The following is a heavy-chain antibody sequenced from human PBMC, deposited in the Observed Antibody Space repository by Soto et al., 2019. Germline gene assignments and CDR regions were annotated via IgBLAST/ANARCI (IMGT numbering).Heavy chain of an antibody. Sequence: GGSLRLSCAASGFTFSSYAMSWVRQAPGKGLEWVSAISGSGGSTYYADSVKGRFTISIDNSKNTLYLQMNSLRAEDTAVYYCGRPLYYYDSSGSYDHPAGPEFDYWGQGTLVTLSS. V-gene: IGHV3-23*01. D-gene: IGHD3-22*01. CDR2: ISGSGGST. CDR1: GFTFSSYA. J-gene: IGHJ4*02. CDR3: GRPLYYYDSSGSYDHPAGPEFDY.